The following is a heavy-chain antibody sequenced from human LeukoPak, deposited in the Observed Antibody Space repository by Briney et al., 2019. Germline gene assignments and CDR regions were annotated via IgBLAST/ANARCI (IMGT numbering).Heavy chain of an antibody. CDR1: GGSISSYY. CDR3: ARRVDYYDSSGYSEYYFDY. V-gene: IGHV4-39*01. Sequence: SETLSLTCTVSGGSISSYYWSWIRQPPGKGLEWIGSIYYSGSTYYNPSLKSRVTISVDTSKNQFSLKLSSVTAADTAVYYCARRVDYYDSSGYSEYYFDYWGQGTLVTVSS. D-gene: IGHD3-22*01. CDR2: IYYSGST. J-gene: IGHJ4*02.